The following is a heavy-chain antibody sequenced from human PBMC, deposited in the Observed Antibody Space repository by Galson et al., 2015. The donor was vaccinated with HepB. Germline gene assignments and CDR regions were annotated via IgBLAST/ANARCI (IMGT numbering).Heavy chain of an antibody. J-gene: IGHJ6*03. Sequence: SLRLSCAASGFTFSDYYMTWIRQSPGTGLEWVSYISSSLVTIYYADSVKGRFTISRDNAKNSLYLQMNSLRAEDTAIYYCARAGTSASINNHHYQIDVWGKRATVTGS. CDR1: GFTFSDYY. CDR2: ISSSLVTI. V-gene: IGHV3-11*01. CDR3: ARAGTSASINNHHYQIDV. D-gene: IGHD2-2*01.